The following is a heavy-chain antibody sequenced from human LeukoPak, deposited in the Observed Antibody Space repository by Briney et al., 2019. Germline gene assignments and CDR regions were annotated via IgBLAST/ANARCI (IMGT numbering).Heavy chain of an antibody. CDR2: IYYSGST. V-gene: IGHV4-59*01. J-gene: IGHJ6*03. CDR3: AGAFYPGYYSYMAV. CDR1: GGSISPYY. D-gene: IGHD3-3*02. Sequence: SETLSLTCTVSGGSISPYYWSWIRQPPGKGLEWIGYIYYSGSTNYNPSLKSRVTISVDTSKNQFSLKLSSVTAADTAVYYCAGAFYPGYYSYMAVWGKGTTVTVSS.